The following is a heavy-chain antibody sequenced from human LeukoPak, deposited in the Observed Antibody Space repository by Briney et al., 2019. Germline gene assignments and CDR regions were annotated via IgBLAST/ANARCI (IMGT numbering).Heavy chain of an antibody. Sequence: ASVKVSCKASGYTFTSYYMHWVRQAPGQGLEWMGIINPSGGSTSYAQKFQGRVTMTRDTSTSTVYMELSSLRSEDTAVCYCARDAHPRNYGSGSYSHWGQGTLVTVSS. J-gene: IGHJ4*02. CDR2: INPSGGST. V-gene: IGHV1-46*03. D-gene: IGHD3-10*01. CDR1: GYTFTSYY. CDR3: ARDAHPRNYGSGSYSH.